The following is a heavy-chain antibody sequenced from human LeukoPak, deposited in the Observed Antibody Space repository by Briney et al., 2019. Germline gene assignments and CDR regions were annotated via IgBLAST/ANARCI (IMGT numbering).Heavy chain of an antibody. CDR1: GFTLSSYE. Sequence: GGSLRLSCTVSGFTLSSYEMSWIRQAPGKGLEWVSSVDYSADSTHYADSVMGRFTISRDNSKNTLYLQMNSLRAEDTAVYYCARDRPDYYDSSGYYSRSDAFDIWGQGTMVTVSS. J-gene: IGHJ3*02. CDR2: VDYSADST. D-gene: IGHD3-22*01. CDR3: ARDRPDYYDSSGYYSRSDAFDI. V-gene: IGHV3-23*01.